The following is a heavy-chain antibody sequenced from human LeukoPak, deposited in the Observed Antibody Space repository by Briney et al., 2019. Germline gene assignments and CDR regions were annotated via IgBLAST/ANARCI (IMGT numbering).Heavy chain of an antibody. V-gene: IGHV3-74*01. CDR1: GFTFSSYW. CDR3: ARDASSGREYYFDY. J-gene: IGHJ4*02. D-gene: IGHD6-6*01. Sequence: GGSQRLSCAASGFTFSSYWMHWVRQAPGKGLVWVSRINSDGSSTSYADSVKGRFTISRDNAKNTLYLQMNSLRAEDTAVYYCARDASSGREYYFDYWGQGTLVTVSS. CDR2: INSDGSST.